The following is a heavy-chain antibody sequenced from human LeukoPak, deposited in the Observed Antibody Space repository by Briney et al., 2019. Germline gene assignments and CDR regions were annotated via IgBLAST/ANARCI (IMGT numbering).Heavy chain of an antibody. CDR1: GYTFTNYD. Sequence: GASVKVSCKASGYTFTNYDINWVRQAAGQGLEWMGWMKPDSGATGYAEKFRGRVTLTSDTSTSTAYMELSGLRSEDTAVYFCARTYYDGSRNPNWIDPWGQGTLVTVSS. D-gene: IGHD3-22*01. CDR3: ARTYYDGSRNPNWIDP. V-gene: IGHV1-8*01. J-gene: IGHJ5*02. CDR2: MKPDSGAT.